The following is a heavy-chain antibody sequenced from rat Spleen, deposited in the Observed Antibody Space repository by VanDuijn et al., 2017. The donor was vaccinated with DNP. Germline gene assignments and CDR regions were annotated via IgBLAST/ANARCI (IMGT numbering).Heavy chain of an antibody. Sequence: QVQLKETGPGLVQPTQTLSITCTVSGFSLTSHYMQWVRQTPGKGLEWMGSIRSGGSTDYHSALKSRLSISRDTSKSQVFLKMNSLQTEDTATYYGARDLIFRDTTSAMDAWGQGTSVTVSS. CDR2: IRSGGST. V-gene: IGHV2-65*01. D-gene: IGHD4-3*01. J-gene: IGHJ4*01. CDR1: GFSLTSHY. CDR3: ARDLIFRDTTSAMDA.